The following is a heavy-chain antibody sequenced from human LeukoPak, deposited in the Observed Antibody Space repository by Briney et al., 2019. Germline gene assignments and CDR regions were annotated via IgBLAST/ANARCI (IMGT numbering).Heavy chain of an antibody. D-gene: IGHD6-19*01. Sequence: PSETLSLTCTVSGGSISSNYWSWIRQPLGKGLEWIGYIYDSGTTNYNPSLKSRATISEDTSKNQFSLKLSSVTAADTAVYYCARSTGGWSYFDYWGQRTLVTVSS. CDR2: IYDSGTT. V-gene: IGHV4-59*01. CDR3: ARSTGGWSYFDY. CDR1: GGSISSNY. J-gene: IGHJ4*02.